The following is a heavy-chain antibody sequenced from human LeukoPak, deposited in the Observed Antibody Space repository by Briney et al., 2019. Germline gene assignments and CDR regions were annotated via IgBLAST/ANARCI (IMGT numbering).Heavy chain of an antibody. V-gene: IGHV1-2*02. D-gene: IGHD1-26*01. CDR1: GYTFTASN. CDR3: AREGSSGY. CDR2: ISPNNGAT. Sequence: ASVKVSCKASGYTFTASNIHWVRQAPRQGLEWMGWISPNNGATTYAQNFQGRVIMTRDTSISTAYIELSRLTSDDTAVYFCAREGSSGYWGQGTLVTVSS. J-gene: IGHJ4*02.